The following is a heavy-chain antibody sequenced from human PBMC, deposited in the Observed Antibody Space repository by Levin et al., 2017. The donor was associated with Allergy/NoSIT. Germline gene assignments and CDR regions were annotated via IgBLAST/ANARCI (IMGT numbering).Heavy chain of an antibody. CDR1: GYSFNTYW. CDR2: IYPGDSDT. CDR3: ARRGLYGSGSYYALDS. Sequence: GESLKISCKGSGYSFNTYWIAWVRQMPGKGLEWMGIIYPGDSDTRYSPSFQGQVTISADKSISIVYLQWSSLKASDSAMYYCARRGLYGSGSYYALDSWGQGTLVTVS. D-gene: IGHD3-10*01. V-gene: IGHV5-51*01. J-gene: IGHJ4*02.